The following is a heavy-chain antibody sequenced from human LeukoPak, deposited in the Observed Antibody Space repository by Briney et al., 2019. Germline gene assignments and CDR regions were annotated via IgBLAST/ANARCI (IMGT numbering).Heavy chain of an antibody. Sequence: PGGSLRLSCAASGFTFSDYEMSWVRQAPAKGLEWVSYISNSGGTMYYADSVRGRFTISRDNAKDSLYLQMNSLRAEDTAIYYCARDPRVPAAGRFFGYWGQGTLVTVSS. D-gene: IGHD6-13*01. CDR1: GFTFSDYE. CDR3: ARDPRVPAAGRFFGY. CDR2: ISNSGGTM. V-gene: IGHV3-48*03. J-gene: IGHJ4*02.